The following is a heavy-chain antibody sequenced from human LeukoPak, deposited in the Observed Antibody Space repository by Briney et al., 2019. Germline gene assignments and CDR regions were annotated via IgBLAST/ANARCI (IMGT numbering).Heavy chain of an antibody. V-gene: IGHV4-34*01. CDR2: INHSGST. CDR3: ARSIVGYCTNGVCSNTYYFDY. D-gene: IGHD2-8*01. Sequence: LSLXXXXYGGXXSGYYWSWIRQPPGKGMEWIGEINHSGSTNYNPSLKSRVTISVGTSKNQFSLKLSSVPAADTAVYYCARSIVGYCTNGVCSNTYYFDYWGQGTLVTVSS. J-gene: IGHJ4*02. CDR1: GGXXSGYY.